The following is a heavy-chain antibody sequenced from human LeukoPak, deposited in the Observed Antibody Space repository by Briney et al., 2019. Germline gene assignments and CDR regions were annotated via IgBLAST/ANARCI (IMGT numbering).Heavy chain of an antibody. CDR3: ARQESGPYHYMDV. CDR1: GASISSYY. CDR2: VYYSVST. J-gene: IGHJ6*03. V-gene: IGHV4-59*08. Sequence: PSETLSLTCTVSGASISSYYWTWLRQAPGRGLDWIGYVYYSVSTNYNPSIKSRVSISQDTSKNQVSLTLNSVTAADTAVYYCARQESGPYHYMDVWGRGTAVTVSS. D-gene: IGHD3-3*01.